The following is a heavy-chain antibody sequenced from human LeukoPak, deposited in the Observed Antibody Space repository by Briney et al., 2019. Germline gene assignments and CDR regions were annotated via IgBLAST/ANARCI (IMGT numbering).Heavy chain of an antibody. CDR2: INPNSGGT. D-gene: IGHD6-19*01. J-gene: IGHJ6*02. Sequence: GAPVKVSCKASGYTFTGYYMHWVRQAPGQGLEWMGWINPNSGGTNYAQKFQGRVTMTRDTSISTAYMELSRLRSDDTAVCYCARGRAVASFYYYGMDVWGQGTTVTVSS. CDR3: ARGRAVASFYYYGMDV. CDR1: GYTFTGYY. V-gene: IGHV1-2*02.